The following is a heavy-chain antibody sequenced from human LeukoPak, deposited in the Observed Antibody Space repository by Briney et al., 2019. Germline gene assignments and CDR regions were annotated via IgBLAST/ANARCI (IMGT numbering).Heavy chain of an antibody. Sequence: ASVKVSCKASGYTFTSYGISWVRQAPGQGLEWMGWISAYNGNTNYAQKLQGRVTMTTDTSTSTAYMELRSLRSDDTAVYYCAREGWELLLNDAFDIWGQGTMVTVST. V-gene: IGHV1-18*01. J-gene: IGHJ3*02. D-gene: IGHD1-26*01. CDR2: ISAYNGNT. CDR3: AREGWELLLNDAFDI. CDR1: GYTFTSYG.